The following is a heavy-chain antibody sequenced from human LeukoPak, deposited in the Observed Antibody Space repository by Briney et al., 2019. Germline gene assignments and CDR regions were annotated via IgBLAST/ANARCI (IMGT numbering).Heavy chain of an antibody. CDR2: ISGSGGST. V-gene: IGHV3-23*01. Sequence: GGSLRLSCVVSGFTFSSYGMTWVRQAPGKGLEWVSSISGSGGSTYYADSVEGRFTISRDTSKNTLYLQMNSLRAAHTAVYYCVKSGYNRFDYWGQGALVTVSS. J-gene: IGHJ4*02. CDR3: VKSGYNRFDY. D-gene: IGHD5-24*01. CDR1: GFTFSSYG.